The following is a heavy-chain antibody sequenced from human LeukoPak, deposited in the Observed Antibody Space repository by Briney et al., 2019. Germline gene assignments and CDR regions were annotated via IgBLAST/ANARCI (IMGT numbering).Heavy chain of an antibody. CDR3: ASNLSGSYYNWFDP. CDR2: IYYSGST. Sequence: PSETLSLTCTVSGGSVSSGSYYWSWIRQPPGKGLEWIGYIYYSGSTNYNPSLKSRVTISVDTSKNQFSLKLSSVTAADTAVYHCASNLSGSYYNWFDPWGQGTLVTVSS. J-gene: IGHJ5*02. D-gene: IGHD1-26*01. CDR1: GGSVSSGSYY. V-gene: IGHV4-61*01.